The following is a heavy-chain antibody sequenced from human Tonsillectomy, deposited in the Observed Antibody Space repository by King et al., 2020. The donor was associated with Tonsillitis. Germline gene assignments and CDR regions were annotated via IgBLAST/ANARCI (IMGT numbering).Heavy chain of an antibody. V-gene: IGHV3-21*01. D-gene: IGHD3-22*01. CDR1: GFNFSRYT. CDR3: ASTWKYDSIGYYYGAFDV. J-gene: IGHJ3*01. CDR2: VTSSGKFM. Sequence: EVQLVESGGGLVKPGGSLRLSCVASGFNFSRYTMNWVRQAPGKGPEWVAFVTSSGKFMNYADSAKGRFTVSRDNARNSLYLQMNSLRAEDTAVYYCASTWKYDSIGYYYGAFDVWGRGTMVTVSS.